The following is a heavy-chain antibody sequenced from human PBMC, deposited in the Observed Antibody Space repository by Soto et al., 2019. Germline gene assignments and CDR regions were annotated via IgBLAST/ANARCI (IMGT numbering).Heavy chain of an antibody. J-gene: IGHJ5*02. V-gene: IGHV4-34*02. CDR3: SRGRDPQKRGRT. CDR1: SGSFSTYY. Sequence: QVQLQQWGAGLLKPSETLSLTCAVDSGSFSTYYCSWTRQPPGKGLEWIGEIHPSGDTDYNPSLSNRVTISLEASKNQFSLKLTAVTAADSAGYFCSRGRDPQKRGRTWGQGTMVTVSS. CDR2: IHPSGDT.